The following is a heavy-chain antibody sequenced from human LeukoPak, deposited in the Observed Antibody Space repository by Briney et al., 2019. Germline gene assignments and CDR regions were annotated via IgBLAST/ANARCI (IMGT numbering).Heavy chain of an antibody. V-gene: IGHV4-34*01. J-gene: IGHJ1*01. CDR3: ARVFRIFSGYFQH. CDR2: INHSGGT. CDR1: GGSISSYY. Sequence: PSETLSLTCTVSGGSISSYYWSWIRQPPGEGLEWIGEINHSGGTNYNPSLKSRVTISVDTSKNRFSLRLSDVTAADTAVYYCARVFRIFSGYFQHWGQGTLVTVSS. D-gene: IGHD2-15*01.